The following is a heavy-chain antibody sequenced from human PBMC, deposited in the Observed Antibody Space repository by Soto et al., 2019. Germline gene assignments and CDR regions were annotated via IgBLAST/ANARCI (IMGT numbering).Heavy chain of an antibody. J-gene: IGHJ4*02. V-gene: IGHV1-3*01. CDR3: ARSALAVGFDY. Sequence: VASVKVSCKASGYTFTSYAMHWVRQAPGQRLEWMGWINAGNGNTKYSQKFQGRVTITRDTSASTAYMELSSLRSEDTAVYYCARSALAVGFDYWGQGTLVTVSS. CDR2: INAGNGNT. D-gene: IGHD3-3*01. CDR1: GYTFTSYA.